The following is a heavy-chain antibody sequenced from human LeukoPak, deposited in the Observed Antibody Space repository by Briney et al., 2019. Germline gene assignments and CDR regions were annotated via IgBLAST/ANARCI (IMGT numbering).Heavy chain of an antibody. CDR3: LRGDRRDY. CDR1: GFTFSSYW. Sequence: GGSLRLSCAASGFTFSSYWMHWVRQAPGKGLEWVSSIDSSGGYMFYADSVKGRFIISRDNAKDSLYLQMNSLRVEDTAVYYCLRGDRRDYWGQGTLVTVSS. J-gene: IGHJ4*02. CDR2: IDSSGGYM. V-gene: IGHV3-21*06.